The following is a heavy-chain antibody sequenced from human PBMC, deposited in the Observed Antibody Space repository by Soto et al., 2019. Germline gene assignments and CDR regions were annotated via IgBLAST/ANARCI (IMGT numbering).Heavy chain of an antibody. V-gene: IGHV1-3*01. D-gene: IGHD2-2*01. CDR3: ARDLTGDIVVVPAAQLPHAFDI. Sequence: ASVKVSCKASGYTFTSYAMHWVCQAPGQRLEWMGWINAGNGNTKYSQKFQGRVTITRDTSASTAYMELSSLRSEDTAVYYCARDLTGDIVVVPAAQLPHAFDIWGQGTMVTVSS. CDR2: INAGNGNT. CDR1: GYTFTSYA. J-gene: IGHJ3*02.